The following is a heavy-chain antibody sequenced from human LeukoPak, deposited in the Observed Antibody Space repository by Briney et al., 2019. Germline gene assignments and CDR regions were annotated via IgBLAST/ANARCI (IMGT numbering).Heavy chain of an antibody. Sequence: ASVTVSCKASGYTFTSYDINWVRQATGQGLEWMGWMNPNSGNTGYAQKFQGRVTMTRNTSISTAYMELSSLRSEDTAVYYCARSIGSSSWYYGLNWFDPWGQGTLVTVSP. CDR3: ARSIGSSSWYYGLNWFDP. V-gene: IGHV1-8*01. CDR1: GYTFTSYD. CDR2: MNPNSGNT. D-gene: IGHD6-13*01. J-gene: IGHJ5*02.